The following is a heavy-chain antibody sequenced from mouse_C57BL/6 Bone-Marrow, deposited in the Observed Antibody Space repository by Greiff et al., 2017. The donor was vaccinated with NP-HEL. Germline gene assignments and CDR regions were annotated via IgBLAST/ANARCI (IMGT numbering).Heavy chain of an antibody. CDR2: LYPCDGDT. D-gene: IGHD1-1*01. CDR1: GYAFRLSW. J-gene: IGHJ4*01. V-gene: IGHV1-80*01. Sequence: QVQLQQSGAELVQPGASVKISCKASGYAFRLSWLPFVQHSPGPFLYFLFQLYPCDGDTNYNGKSKGKASLTADKSSSTAYLQLSSLTSEDSAVYFCARGDYGSSRFGYAMDYWGQGTSVTVSS. CDR3: ARGDYGSSRFGYAMDY.